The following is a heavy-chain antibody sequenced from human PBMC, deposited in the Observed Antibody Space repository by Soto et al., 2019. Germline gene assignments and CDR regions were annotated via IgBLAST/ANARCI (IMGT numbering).Heavy chain of an antibody. V-gene: IGHV3-30-3*01. CDR1: GFTFSSYP. CDR3: ARDLTALVSRGSGMDV. CDR2: ISYDAYNK. J-gene: IGHJ6*02. D-gene: IGHD1-26*01. Sequence: LRLSCAASGFTFSSYPMHWFRQPPGKGLEWVASISYDAYNKYYADSVKGRFTISRDNSKNTLYLQMNILSAEGTAVHYCARDLTALVSRGSGMDVWGQGTTVTVSS.